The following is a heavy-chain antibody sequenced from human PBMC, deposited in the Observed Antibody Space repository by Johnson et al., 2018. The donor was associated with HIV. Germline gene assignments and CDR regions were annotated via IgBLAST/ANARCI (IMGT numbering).Heavy chain of an antibody. V-gene: IGHV3-66*01. CDR3: ARDPGSYCSGGSCYVEDAFDI. Sequence: VQLVESGGGVVRPGGSLRLSCAASGFTVSSNYMSWVRQAPGKGLEWVSVIYSGGSTYYADSVKGRFTISRDNSKNTLYLQMNSLRAEETAVYYCARDPGSYCSGGSCYVEDAFDIWGQGTMVTVSS. CDR2: IYSGGST. J-gene: IGHJ3*02. CDR1: GFTVSSNY. D-gene: IGHD2-15*01.